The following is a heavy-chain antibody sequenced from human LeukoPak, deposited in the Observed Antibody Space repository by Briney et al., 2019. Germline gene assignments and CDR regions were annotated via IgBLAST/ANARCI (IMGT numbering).Heavy chain of an antibody. CDR3: AARESRHCGSDCPGYWYFDL. CDR2: IYYSGST. J-gene: IGHJ2*01. CDR1: SGSISSDDYY. Sequence: PSQTLSLTCTVSSGSISSDDYYWNWIRQPPEKDLEWIGYIYYSGSTYYNPSLKSRVTMSVDTSKNQFSLKLSSVTAADTAVYYCAARESRHCGSDCPGYWYFDLWGRGTLVTVSS. V-gene: IGHV4-30-4*08. D-gene: IGHD2-21*01.